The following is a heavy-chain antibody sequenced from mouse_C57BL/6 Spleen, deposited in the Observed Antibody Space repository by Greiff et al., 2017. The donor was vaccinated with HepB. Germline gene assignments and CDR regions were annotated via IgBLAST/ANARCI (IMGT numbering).Heavy chain of an antibody. Sequence: VQLQPPGAELVKPGASVKLSCKASGYTFTSYWMHWVKQRPGQGLEWIGMIHPNSGSTNYNEKFKSKATLTVDKSSSTAYMQLSSLTSEDSAVYYCAGFYSKSLFAYWGQGTLVTVSA. D-gene: IGHD2-5*01. CDR3: AGFYSKSLFAY. V-gene: IGHV1-64*01. CDR2: IHPNSGST. J-gene: IGHJ3*01. CDR1: GYTFTSYW.